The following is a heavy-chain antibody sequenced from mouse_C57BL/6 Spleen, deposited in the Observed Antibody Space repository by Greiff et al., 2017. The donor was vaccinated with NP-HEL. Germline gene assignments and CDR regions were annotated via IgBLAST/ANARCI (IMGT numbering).Heavy chain of an antibody. CDR2: IYPGDGDT. V-gene: IGHV1-82*01. Sequence: VKLQQSGPELVKPGASVKISCKASGYAFSSSWMNWVKQRPGKGLEWIGRIYPGDGDTNYNGKFKGKATLTADKSSSTAYMQLSSLTSEDSAVYFCASYYGSPYYFDYWGQGTTLTVSS. CDR1: GYAFSSSW. D-gene: IGHD1-1*01. CDR3: ASYYGSPYYFDY. J-gene: IGHJ2*01.